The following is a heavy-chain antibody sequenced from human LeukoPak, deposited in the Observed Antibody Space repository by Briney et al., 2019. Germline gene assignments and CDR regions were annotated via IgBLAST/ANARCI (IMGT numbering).Heavy chain of an antibody. V-gene: IGHV4-39*07. D-gene: IGHD3-22*01. CDR3: ARGTTMIVVVITPHYFDY. J-gene: IGHJ4*02. Sequence: SETLSLTCTVSGGSISSSSYYWGWIRQPPGKGLEWIGSIYYSGSTYYNPSLKSRVTISVDTSKNQFSLKLSSVTAADTAVYYCARGTTMIVVVITPHYFDYWGQGTLVTVSS. CDR2: IYYSGST. CDR1: GGSISSSSYY.